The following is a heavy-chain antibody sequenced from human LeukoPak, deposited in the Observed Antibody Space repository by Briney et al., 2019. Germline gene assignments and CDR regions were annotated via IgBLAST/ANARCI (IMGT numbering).Heavy chain of an antibody. Sequence: GASVKVSCKASGYTFTGYYMHWVRQAPGQGPEWMGRINPNSGDTDSAQKFQGRVTMTRVTSITTVYMEMRRLTSDDTAVYYCARVAYGNNATPFDHWGQGTLVIVSS. CDR1: GYTFTGYY. V-gene: IGHV1-2*06. CDR2: INPNSGDT. J-gene: IGHJ4*02. CDR3: ARVAYGNNATPFDH. D-gene: IGHD4-11*01.